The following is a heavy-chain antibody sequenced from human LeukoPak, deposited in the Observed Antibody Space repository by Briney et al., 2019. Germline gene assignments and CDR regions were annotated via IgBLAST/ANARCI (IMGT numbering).Heavy chain of an antibody. V-gene: IGHV4-61*02. Sequence: PSQTLSLTCTVSGGSISSGSYFWSWIRQPAGKGLEWNGRIYTSGSTNYNPSLKSRVTISVDTSKNQFSLKLSSVTAADTTVYYCAREDSSPYNWFDPWGQGTLVTVSS. CDR2: IYTSGST. D-gene: IGHD6-19*01. J-gene: IGHJ5*02. CDR1: GGSISSGSYF. CDR3: AREDSSPYNWFDP.